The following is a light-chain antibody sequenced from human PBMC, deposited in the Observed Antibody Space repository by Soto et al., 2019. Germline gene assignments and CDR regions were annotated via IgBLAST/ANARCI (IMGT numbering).Light chain of an antibody. CDR1: QGISHN. J-gene: IGKJ3*01. CDR3: QHYDSASFT. CDR2: AAS. Sequence: DIQMAQSPSSLSASVGDRVTIACRASQGISHNLAWYQQRPGKVPKLLIYAASTLQSGIPSRFSGSGSGTDFTLTISSLQPEDVATYYCQHYDSASFTFGPGTKLDIK. V-gene: IGKV1-27*01.